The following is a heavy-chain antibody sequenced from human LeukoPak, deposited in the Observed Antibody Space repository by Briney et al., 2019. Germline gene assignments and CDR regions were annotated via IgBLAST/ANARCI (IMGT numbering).Heavy chain of an antibody. J-gene: IGHJ5*02. Sequence: PGGSLRLSCAASGFTFDDYAMHWVRQAPGKGLEWVSGISWNSGSIGYADSVKGRFTISRDNAKNSLYLRMNSLRAGDTALYYCAKSDWFDPWGQGTLVTVSS. V-gene: IGHV3-9*01. CDR3: AKSDWFDP. CDR2: ISWNSGSI. CDR1: GFTFDDYA.